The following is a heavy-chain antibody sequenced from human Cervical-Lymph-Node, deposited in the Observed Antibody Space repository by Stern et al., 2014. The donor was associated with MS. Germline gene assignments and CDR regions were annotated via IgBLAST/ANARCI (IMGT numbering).Heavy chain of an antibody. V-gene: IGHV3-30*18. CDR2: ISYDGSNK. CDR3: AKDLGGSYYHYYYGMDV. D-gene: IGHD1-26*01. CDR1: GFTFSSDG. Sequence: VQLVESGGGVVPPGRSLRLSCAASGFTFSSDGMHWVRQAPGKGLGWVAVISYDGSNKYCDDSVKSRFTISRDHSKNTLYLQMNSLRAEDTAVYYCAKDLGGSYYHYYYGMDVWGQGTTVTVSS. J-gene: IGHJ6*02.